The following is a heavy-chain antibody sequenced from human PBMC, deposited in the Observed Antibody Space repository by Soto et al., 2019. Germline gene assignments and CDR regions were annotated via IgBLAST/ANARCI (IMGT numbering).Heavy chain of an antibody. CDR1: GGTFSSYA. V-gene: IGHV1-69*01. CDR3: ARGPLRYYDSSGYYAHFDY. J-gene: IGHJ4*02. CDR2: IIPIFGTA. Sequence: QVPLVQSGAEVKKPGSSVKVSCKASGGTFSSYAISWVRQAPGQGLEWMGGIIPIFGTANYAQKFQGRVTITADESTSTAYMELSSLRSEDTAVYYCARGPLRYYDSSGYYAHFDYWGQGTLVTVSS. D-gene: IGHD3-22*01.